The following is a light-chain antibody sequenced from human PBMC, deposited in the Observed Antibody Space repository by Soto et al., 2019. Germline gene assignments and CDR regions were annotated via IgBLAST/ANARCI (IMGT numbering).Light chain of an antibody. CDR1: QSISSY. V-gene: IGKV1-39*01. CDR2: AAS. Sequence: DLQMTQSPSSLSASVGDRVTITCRASQSISSYLNWYQQKPGKAPKLLIYAASSLQSGVPSRFSGSGSGTDFTRTISSLQPEDFATYYCQQSYSTLWTFGQGTKLEIK. CDR3: QQSYSTLWT. J-gene: IGKJ2*02.